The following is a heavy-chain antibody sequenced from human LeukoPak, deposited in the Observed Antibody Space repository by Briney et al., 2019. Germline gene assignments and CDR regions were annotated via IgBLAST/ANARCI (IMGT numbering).Heavy chain of an antibody. CDR1: GYTFTSYY. CDR3: AREDCSSTSCYLIGWFDP. J-gene: IGHJ5*02. Sequence: ASVKVSCKASGYTFTSYYMHWVRQAPGQGLEWMGIINPSGGSTSYAQKFQGRVTMTRDTSTSTVYMELSSLRSEDTAVYYCAREDCSSTSCYLIGWFDPWGQGILVTVSS. V-gene: IGHV1-46*03. CDR2: INPSGGST. D-gene: IGHD2-2*01.